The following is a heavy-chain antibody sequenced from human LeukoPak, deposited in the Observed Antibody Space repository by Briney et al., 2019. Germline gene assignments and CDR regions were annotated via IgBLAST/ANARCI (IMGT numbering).Heavy chain of an antibody. CDR2: ISYDGSNK. D-gene: IGHD4-17*01. J-gene: IGHJ4*02. Sequence: PGGSLRLSCAASGFTFSSYGMHWVRQAPGKGLEWVAVISYDGSNKYHADSVKGRFTISRDNSKNTLYLQMNSLRVEDTAVYYCANLYGDYPDYWGQGALVTVSS. CDR1: GFTFSSYG. V-gene: IGHV3-30*18. CDR3: ANLYGDYPDY.